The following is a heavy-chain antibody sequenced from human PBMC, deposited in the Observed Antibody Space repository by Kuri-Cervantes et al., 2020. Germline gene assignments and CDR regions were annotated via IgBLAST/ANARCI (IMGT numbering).Heavy chain of an antibody. J-gene: IGHJ4*02. D-gene: IGHD2-21*02. CDR1: GAPIISDF. V-gene: IGHV4-59*01. Sequence: SETLSLTCTVSGAPIISDFWSWIRQPPGKRLEWIAQIYYSGSTNYNPSLKSRVTISVDTSKNQFSLKLSSVTAADTAVYYCARDLAYCGGDCYRKFDYWGQGTLVTVSS. CDR2: IYYSGST. CDR3: ARDLAYCGGDCYRKFDY.